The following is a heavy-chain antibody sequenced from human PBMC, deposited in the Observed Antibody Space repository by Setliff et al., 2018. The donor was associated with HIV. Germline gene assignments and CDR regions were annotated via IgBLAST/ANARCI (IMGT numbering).Heavy chain of an antibody. CDR2: VYHSGTT. CDR1: GYSISTAYY. V-gene: IGHV4-38-2*01. J-gene: IGHJ4*02. CDR3: MRGRSITIFGVAYFDF. D-gene: IGHD3-3*01. Sequence: SETLSLTCAVSGYSISTAYYWGWIRQPPGKGLEWIGSVYHSGTTYYNPSLKSRVTISVDMSNNQFSLKVTSVTAADTAVYYCMRGRSITIFGVAYFDFWGPGTQVTVSS.